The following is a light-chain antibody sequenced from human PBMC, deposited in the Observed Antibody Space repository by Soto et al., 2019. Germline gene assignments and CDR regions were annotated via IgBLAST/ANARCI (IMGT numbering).Light chain of an antibody. J-gene: IGKJ4*02. V-gene: IGKV1-17*03. CDR2: SAX. Sequence: DIQMTQSPSDMSASVGDRLTITCRASQDIITVLVWFQQRPGKVTKRLMYSAXRLESGVPSRFSGSGSGKEFTLTITSLQPEDFATYYWLKQKSYPRTFGGGTKVDIK. CDR3: LKQKSYPRT. CDR1: QDIITV.